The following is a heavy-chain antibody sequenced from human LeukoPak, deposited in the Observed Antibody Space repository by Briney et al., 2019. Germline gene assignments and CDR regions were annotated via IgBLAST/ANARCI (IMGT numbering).Heavy chain of an antibody. CDR1: GDNLSELT. V-gene: IGHV1-24*01. CDR3: ATFCVYDLLECFDY. Sequence: ASVKVSCKVSGDNLSELTAHWVRQAPGKGVEWIGGFDPEEGERLYAQKFEGRVTMTEDTSTDTAYMQLTSLRSEDTAVYYCATFCVYDLLECFDYWGQGTLVTVSS. CDR2: FDPEEGER. D-gene: IGHD5/OR15-5a*01. J-gene: IGHJ4*02.